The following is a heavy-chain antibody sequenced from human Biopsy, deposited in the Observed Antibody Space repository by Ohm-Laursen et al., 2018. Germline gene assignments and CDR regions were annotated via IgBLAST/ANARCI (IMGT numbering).Heavy chain of an antibody. V-gene: IGHV1-69*13. CDR1: GGTFRSSA. CDR3: ARGGGYNWNNGWFDP. CDR2: IIGIFRTA. Sequence: GASLKVSCKASGGTFRSSAITWVRQAPGQGLEWMGGIIGIFRTAHYAQKFQGRVTITADEFMSTAYMELSSLRSEDTAVYYCARGGGYNWNNGWFDPWGQETLVTVSS. D-gene: IGHD1/OR15-1a*01. J-gene: IGHJ5*02.